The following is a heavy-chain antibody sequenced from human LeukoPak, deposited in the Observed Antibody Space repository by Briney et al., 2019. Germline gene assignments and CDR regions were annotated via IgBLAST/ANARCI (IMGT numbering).Heavy chain of an antibody. CDR1: GFTFSSYA. CDR2: IKQDGSQR. J-gene: IGHJ4*02. Sequence: GGSLRLSCAASGFTFSSYAMSWVRQAPGKGPEWVANIKQDGSQRYYVDSVRGRFTISRDNAKNSLFMQMYGLRAEDTAVYYCARRGGSSSRRSPIDYWGQGTLVTVSS. CDR3: ARRGGSSSRRSPIDY. V-gene: IGHV3-7*01. D-gene: IGHD6-6*01.